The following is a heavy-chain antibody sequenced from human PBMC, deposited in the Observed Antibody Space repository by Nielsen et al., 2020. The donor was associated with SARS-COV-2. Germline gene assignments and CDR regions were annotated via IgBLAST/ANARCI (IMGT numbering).Heavy chain of an antibody. J-gene: IGHJ6*02. D-gene: IGHD3-3*01. V-gene: IGHV1-24*01. CDR3: ATIRITIFGVVYGMDV. CDR1: GDTLTQLS. CDR2: FDPEDGET. Sequence: ASVKVSCKVPGDTLTQLSMHWVRQAPGKGLEWMGGFDPEDGETIYAQKFQGRVTMTEDTSTDTAYMELSSLRSEDTAVYYCATIRITIFGVVYGMDVWGQGTTVTVSS.